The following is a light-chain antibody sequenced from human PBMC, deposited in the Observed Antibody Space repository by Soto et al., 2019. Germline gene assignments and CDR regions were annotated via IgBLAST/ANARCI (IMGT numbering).Light chain of an antibody. J-gene: IGKJ5*01. V-gene: IGKV3-20*01. Sequence: EFVLTQSPGTLSLSPGERATLSCRASQNINNNYLAWYQQKPGQAPRLLIYGASIRATDIPDRFSGSGSGTDFTLTITRLEPEDSAVYYCQQHGISHITFGQGTRLEI. CDR2: GAS. CDR1: QNINNNY. CDR3: QQHGISHIT.